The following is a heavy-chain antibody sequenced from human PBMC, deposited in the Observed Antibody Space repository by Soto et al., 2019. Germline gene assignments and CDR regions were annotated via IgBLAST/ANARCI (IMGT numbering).Heavy chain of an antibody. D-gene: IGHD2-2*02. Sequence: GASVKVSCKASGYTFTSYAMHWVRQAPGQRLEWMGWINAGNGNTKYSQKFQGRVTITRDTSASTAYMELSSLRSEDTAVYYCARSGNDCSSTSCYTGIFYYYYGMDVWGQGTTVTVSS. CDR3: ARSGNDCSSTSCYTGIFYYYYGMDV. CDR1: GYTFTSYA. V-gene: IGHV1-3*01. CDR2: INAGNGNT. J-gene: IGHJ6*02.